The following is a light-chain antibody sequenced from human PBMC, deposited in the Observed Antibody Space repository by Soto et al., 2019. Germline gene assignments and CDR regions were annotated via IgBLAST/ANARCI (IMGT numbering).Light chain of an antibody. V-gene: IGKV2-28*01. CDR1: QSLLHSNGYNY. J-gene: IGKJ2*01. Sequence: DIVMTQSPLSLPVTPGEPASISCRSSQSLLHSNGYNYLDWYLQKPGQSPQLLIYLGSNRASGVXDXXSGSGSGTVFTLKISRVEAEDVGVYYCMQALQTPRTFGQGTKLEIK. CDR3: MQALQTPRT. CDR2: LGS.